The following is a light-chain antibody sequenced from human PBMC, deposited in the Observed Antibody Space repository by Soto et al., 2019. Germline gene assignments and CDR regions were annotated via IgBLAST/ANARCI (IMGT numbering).Light chain of an antibody. CDR3: NSYTKSSHYV. V-gene: IGLV2-14*01. J-gene: IGLJ1*01. Sequence: QSALTQPASVSGSPGQSITISCTGTSSDVGAYNYVSWYQQHPGKAPKLIIFEVSNRPSGVSNRFSGSKSGNTASLTISGLQAEADADYYCNSYTKSSHYVFGNGTKLTV. CDR1: SSDVGAYNY. CDR2: EVS.